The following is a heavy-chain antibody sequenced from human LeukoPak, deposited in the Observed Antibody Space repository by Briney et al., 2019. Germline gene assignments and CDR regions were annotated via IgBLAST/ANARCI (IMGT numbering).Heavy chain of an antibody. CDR1: GFTFSSYA. Sequence: PGGSLRLSCAASGFTFSSYAMSWVRQAPGKGLEWVSAISGSGGSTYYADSVKGRFTISRDNSKNTLYLQMNSLRAEDTAVYYCAKDRWSKGVVAGTDYWGREPWSPSPQ. CDR2: ISGSGGST. D-gene: IGHD6-19*01. CDR3: AKDRWSKGVVAGTDY. V-gene: IGHV3-23*01. J-gene: IGHJ4*02.